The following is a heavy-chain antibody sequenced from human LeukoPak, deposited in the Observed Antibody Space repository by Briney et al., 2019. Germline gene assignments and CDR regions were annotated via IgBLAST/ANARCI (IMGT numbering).Heavy chain of an antibody. Sequence: ASLKVSCKASGYTFIGYYIHWVRQAPGEWLEWMGWINPHIGGTNYAQKFQGRVTMTRDTSMSTAYMELTRLTSDDTAVYYCAREVRYSSGRVDLWGRGTLVTVSS. D-gene: IGHD6-19*01. CDR1: GYTFIGYY. V-gene: IGHV1-2*02. J-gene: IGHJ2*01. CDR2: INPHIGGT. CDR3: AREVRYSSGRVDL.